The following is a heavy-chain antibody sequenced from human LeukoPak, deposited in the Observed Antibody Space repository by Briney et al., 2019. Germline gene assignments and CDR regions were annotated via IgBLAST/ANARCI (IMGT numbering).Heavy chain of an antibody. V-gene: IGHV1-69*05. CDR2: IPMFGTA. CDR1: GGTFGSYA. CDR3: ASHAYSHYPARFDP. Sequence: SVKVSCKPSGGTFGSYAFTWVRQAPGQGLEWMGGIPMFGTAYYAQKFQGRVTITTDQSTRTVYMELSSLTSEDTAVYYCASHAYSHYPARFDPWGQGTLVTVSS. D-gene: IGHD4-11*01. J-gene: IGHJ5*02.